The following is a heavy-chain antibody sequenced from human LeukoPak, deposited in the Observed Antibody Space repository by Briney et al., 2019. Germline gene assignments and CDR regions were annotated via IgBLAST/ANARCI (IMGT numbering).Heavy chain of an antibody. Sequence: GGSLRLSCAASGFILSNYDMHWVRQITGKGLEWVSSIGILDDTYYPASVKGRFTISKENATNSLYLQMTSLRAGDTAVYYCTRGLDGNYTRGAFDIWGQGTMVTVSS. CDR1: GFILSNYD. J-gene: IGHJ3*02. CDR2: IGILDDT. D-gene: IGHD1-7*01. V-gene: IGHV3-13*01. CDR3: TRGLDGNYTRGAFDI.